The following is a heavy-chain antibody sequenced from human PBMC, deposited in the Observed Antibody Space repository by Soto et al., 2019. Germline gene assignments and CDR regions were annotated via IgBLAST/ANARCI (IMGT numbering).Heavy chain of an antibody. CDR1: GGSISSGDYY. V-gene: IGHV4-30-4*01. J-gene: IGHJ6*02. CDR2: IYYSGST. D-gene: IGHD2-2*01. CDR3: ARDLQDIVLVPASPFPGMDV. Sequence: TSETLSLTCTVSGGSISSGDYYWSWIRQPPGKGLEWIGYIYYSGSTYYNPSLRSRVTISVDTSKNQFSLKLSSVTAADTAVYYCARDLQDIVLVPASPFPGMDVWGQGTTVTVSS.